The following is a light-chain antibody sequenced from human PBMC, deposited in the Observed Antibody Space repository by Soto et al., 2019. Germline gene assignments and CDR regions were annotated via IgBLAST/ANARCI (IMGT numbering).Light chain of an antibody. V-gene: IGKV3-20*01. CDR2: GAS. Sequence: ELVLTQSPGTLSLSPGERATLSCRASQTVTTTHLAWYQQKPGQAPRLLIYGASTRATGIPDRFSGGGSGTDFTLTISRLEPEDFAVYYCQQYGNSLWTFGQGTRVEIK. CDR3: QQYGNSLWT. J-gene: IGKJ1*01. CDR1: QTVTTTH.